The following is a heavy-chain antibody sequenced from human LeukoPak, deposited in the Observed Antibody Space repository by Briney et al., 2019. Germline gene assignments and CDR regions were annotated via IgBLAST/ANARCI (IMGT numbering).Heavy chain of an antibody. J-gene: IGHJ4*02. D-gene: IGHD3-10*01. Sequence: SETLSLTCAVSGGSISSSNWWSWVRQPPGKGLEWIGEIYHGGSTYYNPSLKSRATASGDTSKMQFSLKLSSVTAADTAVYYCARLSRECNYGCFDYWGQGTLVTVSS. V-gene: IGHV4-4*02. CDR3: ARLSRECNYGCFDY. CDR1: GGSISSSNW. CDR2: IYHGGST.